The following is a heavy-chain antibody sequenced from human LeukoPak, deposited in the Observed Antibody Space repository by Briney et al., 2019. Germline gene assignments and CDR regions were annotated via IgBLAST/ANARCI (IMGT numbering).Heavy chain of an antibody. CDR3: DKCLVYLGYCSSTSCYAYAIYI. J-gene: IGHJ3*02. Sequence: PGGPLRLSCAASGFTFSSYSMYWVCQGPRQGLELVPVISFDGSNKYYAYYVKARFTISRDNSNNTLYLQMNSLRAEDTAVYYCDKCLVYLGYCSSTSCYAYAIYIWGQGTMVTVS. CDR1: GFTFSSYS. V-gene: IGHV3-30*18. D-gene: IGHD2-2*01. CDR2: ISFDGSNK.